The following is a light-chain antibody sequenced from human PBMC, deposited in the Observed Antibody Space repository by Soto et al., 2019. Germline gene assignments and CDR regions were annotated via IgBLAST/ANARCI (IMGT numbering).Light chain of an antibody. CDR1: QDIRTE. V-gene: IGKV1-6*01. CDR2: GAT. CDR3: LQDYNYPRT. Sequence: ALPMTQSPSSLSASVGDRVTITCRASQDIRTELGWYQQKPGKAPKLLIYGATTLQSGVPSRFSGSGSGTDFTLTISGLQTEDFATYDCLQDYNYPRTFGQGTKVEVK. J-gene: IGKJ1*01.